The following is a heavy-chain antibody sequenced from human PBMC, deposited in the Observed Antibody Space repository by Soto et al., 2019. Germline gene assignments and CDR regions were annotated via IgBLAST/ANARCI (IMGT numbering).Heavy chain of an antibody. CDR3: ARSISGDSDY. V-gene: IGHV3-30-3*01. CDR1: GFTFSSYA. CDR2: ISYDGSNK. Sequence: QVQLVESGGGVDQPGRSLRLSCAASGFTFSSYAMHWVRQAPGKGLEWVAVISYDGSNKYYADSVKGRFTISRDNSKNTLSLQMNSLRAEDTAVYYCARSISGDSDYWGQGTLVTVSS. D-gene: IGHD1-26*01. J-gene: IGHJ4*02.